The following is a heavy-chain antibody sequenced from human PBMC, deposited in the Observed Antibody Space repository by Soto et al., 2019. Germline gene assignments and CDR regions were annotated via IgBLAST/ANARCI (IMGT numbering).Heavy chain of an antibody. J-gene: IGHJ6*02. D-gene: IGHD3-16*02. CDR1: GFTFSNAW. Sequence: EVQLVESGGGLVKPGGSLRLSCAASGFTFSNAWMNWVRQAPGKGLEWVGRIKSKTDGGTTDYAAPVKGRFTISRDDSKNTLYLQMNSLKTEDTAVYYCTTDRLGQLRLGELSFYYYYYYGMDVWGQGTTVTVSS. V-gene: IGHV3-15*07. CDR2: IKSKTDGGTT. CDR3: TTDRLGQLRLGELSFYYYYYYGMDV.